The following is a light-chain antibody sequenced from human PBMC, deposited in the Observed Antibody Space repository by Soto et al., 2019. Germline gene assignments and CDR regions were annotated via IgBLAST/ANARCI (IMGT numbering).Light chain of an antibody. CDR2: DVT. J-gene: IGLJ1*01. CDR1: SSDIGGYNY. V-gene: IGLV2-8*01. CDR3: RSYAGSNNYV. Sequence: QSVLTQPPSASGSPGQSVTISCTGTSSDIGGYNYSSWYQHHPGKAPKLMIYDVTKRPSRLHDRFSGSRSGNTASLTVSGLQAEDEADYYCRSYAGSNNYVFGTGTKVTVL.